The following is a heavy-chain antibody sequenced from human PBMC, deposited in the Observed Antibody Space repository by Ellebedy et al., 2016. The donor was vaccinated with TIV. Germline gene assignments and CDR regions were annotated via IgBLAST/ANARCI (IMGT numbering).Heavy chain of an antibody. CDR2: INPNSGGT. D-gene: IGHD4-17*01. CDR1: GYTFTGYY. CDR3: ARSYRGYGDYALHH. V-gene: IGHV1-2*02. Sequence: ASVKVSXKASGYTFTGYYIHWVRQAPGQGLEWMGWINPNSGGTNYAQKFQGRVTMTRDTSISTAYMELSRLRSDDTAVYYCARSYRGYGDYALHHWGQGTLVTVSS. J-gene: IGHJ5*02.